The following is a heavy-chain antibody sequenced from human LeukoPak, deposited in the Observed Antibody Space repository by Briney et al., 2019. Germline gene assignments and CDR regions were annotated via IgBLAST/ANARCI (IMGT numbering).Heavy chain of an antibody. CDR3: ARGVGGAVAATNY. D-gene: IGHD6-19*01. CDR1: GYSFTSYW. J-gene: IGHJ4*02. CDR2: IYPGDSDT. Sequence: GESLKISCKGSGYSFTSYWIGWVRQMPGKGLEWMGIIYPGDSDTRYSPSFQGQVTISADKSISTAYLQWSSLESDDTAVYYCARGVGGAVAATNYWGQGTLVTVSS. V-gene: IGHV5-51*01.